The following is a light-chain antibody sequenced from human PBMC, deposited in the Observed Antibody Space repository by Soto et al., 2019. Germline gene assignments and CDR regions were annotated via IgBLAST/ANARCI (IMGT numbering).Light chain of an antibody. CDR1: QSVSSY. V-gene: IGKV3-11*01. J-gene: IGKJ1*01. Sequence: EMVLTQSPATLSLSPGERATLSCRASQSVSSYLAWYQQKPGQAPRLLIYGASNRATGIPARFSGSGSGTDFTLTISSLEPEDFAVYYCQQRSNWPRTFGQGTKVDIK. CDR3: QQRSNWPRT. CDR2: GAS.